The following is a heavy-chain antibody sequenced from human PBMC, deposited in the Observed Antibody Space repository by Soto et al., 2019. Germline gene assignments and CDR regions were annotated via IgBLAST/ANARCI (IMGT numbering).Heavy chain of an antibody. CDR1: GGSISSYY. CDR3: ARERGERGSYYFDY. J-gene: IGHJ4*02. CDR2: IYYSGST. V-gene: IGHV4-59*01. D-gene: IGHD1-26*01. Sequence: QVQLQESGPGLVKPSETLSLTCTVSGGSISSYYWSWIRQPPGKGLEWIGYIYYSGSTNYNPSLKSRVTISVDTSKNQFSLKLSAVTAADTAVYYCARERGERGSYYFDYWGQGTLVTVSS.